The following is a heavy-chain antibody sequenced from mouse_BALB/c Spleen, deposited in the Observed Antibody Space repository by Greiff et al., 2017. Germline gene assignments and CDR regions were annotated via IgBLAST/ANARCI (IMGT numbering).Heavy chain of an antibody. CDR1: GFSLTGYG. V-gene: IGHV2-6-7*02. CDR2: IWGDGST. Sequence: VQLQESGPGLVAPSQSLSITCTVSGFSLTGYGVNWVRQPPGKGLEWLGMIWGDGSTDYNSALKSRLSISKDNSKSQVFLKMNSLQTDDTARYYCARARGYWYFDVWGAGTTVTVSS. CDR3: ARARGYWYFDV. J-gene: IGHJ1*01.